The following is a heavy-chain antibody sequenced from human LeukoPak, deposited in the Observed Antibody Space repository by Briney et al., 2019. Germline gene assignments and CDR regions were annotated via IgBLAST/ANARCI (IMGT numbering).Heavy chain of an antibody. Sequence: PRGSLRLSCAASGFTFSSYGMHWVRQAPGKGLEWVAAISYDGRNKEYADSVKGRFTISRDNSKNTLYVQMNSLRAEDTAVYYCAKDRGYSHGFEYWGQGTLVTVSS. J-gene: IGHJ4*02. CDR1: GFTFSSYG. CDR3: AKDRGYSHGFEY. D-gene: IGHD5-12*01. V-gene: IGHV3-30*18. CDR2: ISYDGRNK.